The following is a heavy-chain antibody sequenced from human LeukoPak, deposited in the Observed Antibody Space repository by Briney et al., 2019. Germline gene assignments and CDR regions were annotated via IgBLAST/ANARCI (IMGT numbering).Heavy chain of an antibody. CDR2: INHSGST. CDR3: ARRSMEDVDTAMVTRYFDY. J-gene: IGHJ4*02. D-gene: IGHD5-18*01. Sequence: SETLSLTCAVYGGSFSGYYWSWIRQPPGKGLEWIGEINHSGSTNYNPSLKSRVTISVDTSKNQFSLKLSSVTAADTAVYYCARRSMEDVDTAMVTRYFDYWGQGTLVTVSS. V-gene: IGHV4-34*01. CDR1: GGSFSGYY.